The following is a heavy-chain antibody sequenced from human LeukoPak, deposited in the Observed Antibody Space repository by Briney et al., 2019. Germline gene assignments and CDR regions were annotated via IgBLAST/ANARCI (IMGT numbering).Heavy chain of an antibody. D-gene: IGHD1-7*01. V-gene: IGHV4-59*01. J-gene: IGHJ4*02. Sequence: SETLSLTCTVSGGSIRSYYWSWIRQPPGKGLEWIGYISYSGDTNYNPSLKSRVTISRDTPKNQFSLRLTSVTVADTAVYYCVRHRRTTTFDYWGQGTLVTVSS. CDR3: VRHRRTTTFDY. CDR1: GGSIRSYY. CDR2: ISYSGDT.